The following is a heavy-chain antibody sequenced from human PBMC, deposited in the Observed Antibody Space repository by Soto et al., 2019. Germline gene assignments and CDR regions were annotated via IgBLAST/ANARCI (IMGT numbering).Heavy chain of an antibody. CDR1: GVSISSGDYY. CDR3: VRESITMVRADY. Sequence: SETLSLTCTVSGVSISSGDYYWSWIRQPPGKGLEWIGYIYHSGSTHYNPSLKSRVIISEDTSKNQFSLKLSSVTAAYTAVYYCVRESITMVRADYWGQGTLVTVSS. V-gene: IGHV4-30-4*01. J-gene: IGHJ4*02. CDR2: IYHSGST. D-gene: IGHD3-10*01.